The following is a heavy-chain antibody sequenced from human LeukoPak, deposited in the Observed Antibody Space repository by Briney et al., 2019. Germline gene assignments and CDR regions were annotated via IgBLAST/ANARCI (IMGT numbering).Heavy chain of an antibody. CDR2: ISAYNGNT. D-gene: IGHD3-22*01. V-gene: IGHV1-18*01. Sequence: ASVKVSSKASGYTFTTYGISWVRQAPGQGLESMRWISAYNGNTNYAQKLQGRVTMTTDTSTSTAYMELRSLRSDDTAVYYCARDGYYYDSSGYLGTRWFDPWGQGTLVTVSS. CDR3: ARDGYYYDSSGYLGTRWFDP. CDR1: GYTFTTYG. J-gene: IGHJ5*02.